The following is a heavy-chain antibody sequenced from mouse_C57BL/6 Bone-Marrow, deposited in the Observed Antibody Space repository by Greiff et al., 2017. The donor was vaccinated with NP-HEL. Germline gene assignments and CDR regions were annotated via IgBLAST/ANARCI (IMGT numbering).Heavy chain of an antibody. D-gene: IGHD1-1*01. CDR3: ATGGSSPYAMDY. J-gene: IGHJ4*01. Sequence: VQLQQSGAELVRPGASVKLSCTVSGFNIKDDYMHWVKQRPEQGLEWIGWIDPENGDTEYASKFQGKATITADTSSNTAYLQLNSLTSEDTAVYYCATGGSSPYAMDYWGQGTSVTVSS. CDR1: GFNIKDDY. V-gene: IGHV14-4*01. CDR2: IDPENGDT.